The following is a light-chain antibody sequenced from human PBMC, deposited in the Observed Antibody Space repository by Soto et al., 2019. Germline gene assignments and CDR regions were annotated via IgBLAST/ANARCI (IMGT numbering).Light chain of an antibody. CDR2: GTS. V-gene: IGKV3-20*01. CDR3: HQFQNSPWT. J-gene: IGKJ1*01. CDR1: QSISSY. Sequence: EVVLTQSPDTLSLPPGEIATLYFSASQSISSYLALYQQKPGQAPRLLIFGTSSRATGIPDRFSGSGSGTHFTLTINRLEPEDVAVYYCHQFQNSPWTFGQGTKVDIK.